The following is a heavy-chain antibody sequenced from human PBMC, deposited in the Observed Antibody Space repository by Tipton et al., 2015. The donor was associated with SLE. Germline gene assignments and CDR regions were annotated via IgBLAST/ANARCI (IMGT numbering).Heavy chain of an antibody. D-gene: IGHD1-26*01. CDR1: GFTFRNYG. CDR3: VLRPDNEGVGRGY. J-gene: IGHJ4*02. Sequence: SLRLSCVASGFTFRNYGMHWVRQPPGKGLEWVAVIYYDGSNQYYGDSVKGRFTISRDNSKNTLYLQMNSLRVEDTALYYCVLRPDNEGVGRGYWGQGILVTVSS. CDR2: IYYDGSNQ. V-gene: IGHV3-33*01.